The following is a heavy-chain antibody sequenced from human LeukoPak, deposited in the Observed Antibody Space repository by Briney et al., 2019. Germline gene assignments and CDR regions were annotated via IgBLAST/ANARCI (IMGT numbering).Heavy chain of an antibody. V-gene: IGHV3-23*01. CDR1: RFTFSSYA. D-gene: IGHD2/OR15-2a*01. Sequence: PGGSLRLSCAASRFTFSSYAMSWVRQAPGKGVEWVSAISGSGGSTYYADSVKGRFTISRDSSMHTLYLQMNRLRAEDTAIYYCARDRIKDYFDAFDVGGQGTVVTVSS. CDR2: ISGSGGST. J-gene: IGHJ3*01. CDR3: ARDRIKDYFDAFDV.